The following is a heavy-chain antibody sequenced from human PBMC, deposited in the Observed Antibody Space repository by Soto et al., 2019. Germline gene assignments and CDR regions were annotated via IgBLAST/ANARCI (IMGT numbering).Heavy chain of an antibody. J-gene: IGHJ6*02. D-gene: IGHD5-12*01. Sequence: SGPTLVNPTQTLTLTCTFSGFSLSTSGVGVGWIRQPPGKALEWLALIYWDDDKRYSPSLKSRLTITKDTSKNQVVLTMTNMDPVDTATYYCAHRRVSDSGYDYRYDYYGMDVWGQGTTVTVSS. CDR2: IYWDDDK. V-gene: IGHV2-5*02. CDR1: GFSLSTSGVG. CDR3: AHRRVSDSGYDYRYDYYGMDV.